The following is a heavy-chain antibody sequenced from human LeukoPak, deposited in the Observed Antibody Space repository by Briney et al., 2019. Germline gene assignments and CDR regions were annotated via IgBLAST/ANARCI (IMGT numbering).Heavy chain of an antibody. J-gene: IGHJ1*01. Sequence: PGGSLRLSCAASGFTFSTYNMNWVRQGPGKGLEWVSYISSSSSTIYYADSVKGRFTISRDNAKNSLYLQMNSLRAEDTALYYCAKDIAPGYYIRGYKFLGYFQHWGQGTLVTVSS. CDR3: AKDIAPGYYIRGYKFLGYFQH. CDR2: ISSSSSTI. D-gene: IGHD3-9*01. V-gene: IGHV3-48*04. CDR1: GFTFSTYN.